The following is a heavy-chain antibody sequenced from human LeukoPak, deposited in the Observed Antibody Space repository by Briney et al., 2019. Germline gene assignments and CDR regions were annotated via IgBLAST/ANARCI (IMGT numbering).Heavy chain of an antibody. V-gene: IGHV3-21*01. J-gene: IGHJ6*03. D-gene: IGHD2-15*01. Sequence: PGGSLRLSCAASGFTFSSYSMNWVRQAPGKGLEWVSSISSSSSYIYYADSVKGRFTISRDNAKNSLYLQMNSLRAEDTAVYYCARGSWPPYYYYMDVWGKGTTVTVSS. CDR2: ISSSSSYI. CDR1: GFTFSSYS. CDR3: ARGSWPPYYYYMDV.